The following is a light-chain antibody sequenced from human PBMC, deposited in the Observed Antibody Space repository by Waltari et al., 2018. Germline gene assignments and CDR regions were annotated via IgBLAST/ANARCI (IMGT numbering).Light chain of an antibody. V-gene: IGLV2-8*01. CDR2: GVS. CDR3: SSYAGSNSHV. J-gene: IGLJ1*01. Sequence: QSALTQPPSASGSPGQSVTMSCTGTSSDVGGYNYVSWYQQHPGTVPKLIIYGVSERPSGVPHLFSGSKSGNTASLTVYGLQAEDEADYYGSSYAGSNSHVFGTGTRVTVL. CDR1: SSDVGGYNY.